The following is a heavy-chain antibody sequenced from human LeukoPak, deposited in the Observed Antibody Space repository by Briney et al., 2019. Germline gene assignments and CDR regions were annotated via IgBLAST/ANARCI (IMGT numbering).Heavy chain of an antibody. CDR1: GGSISNYY. D-gene: IGHD6-13*01. CDR3: AYMKGSSWYYFDY. Sequence: SETLSLTCTVSGGSISNYYWSWIRQPGGKGPEWIGRIYTSGSTDYNPSLKSRVTISVDKSKNQFSLKLSSVTAADTAVYYCAYMKGSSWYYFDYWGQGTLVTVSS. J-gene: IGHJ4*02. V-gene: IGHV4-4*07. CDR2: IYTSGST.